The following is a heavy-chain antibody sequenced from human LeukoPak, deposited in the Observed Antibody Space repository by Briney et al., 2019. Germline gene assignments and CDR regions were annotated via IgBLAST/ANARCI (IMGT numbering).Heavy chain of an antibody. Sequence: PGGTLRLSCAASGFTISSNYMSWVRQAPGKGLEWVSVIYSTGSTNYAPSLKGRFTISRDTSKNTLYLQMNSLSAEDTAVYYCARVGSVLLRYFDWSYYYFDCLGRGTLVTVS. J-gene: IGHJ4*02. CDR1: GFTISSNY. V-gene: IGHV3-53*01. D-gene: IGHD3-9*01. CDR3: ARVGSVLLRYFDWSYYYFDC. CDR2: IYSTGST.